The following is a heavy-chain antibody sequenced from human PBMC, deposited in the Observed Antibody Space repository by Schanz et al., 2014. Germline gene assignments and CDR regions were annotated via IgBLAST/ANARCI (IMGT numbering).Heavy chain of an antibody. Sequence: QVQLQQWGAGLLKPSETLSLTCAVYGGSFSGYFWSWTRQSPEKGLEWIGEISHSGRTTYNPSLKSRATISVDTSKNQFFLKWSSVAAADTAVYYCARHLAESAAAAFDSWGQGTLVAVSS. D-gene: IGHD2-2*01. V-gene: IGHV4-34*01. CDR3: ARHLAESAAAAFDS. CDR2: ISHSGRT. J-gene: IGHJ4*02. CDR1: GGSFSGYF.